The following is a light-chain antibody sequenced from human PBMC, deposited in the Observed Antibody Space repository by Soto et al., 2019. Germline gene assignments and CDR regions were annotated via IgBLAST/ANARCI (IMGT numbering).Light chain of an antibody. CDR3: QQYDSYPLT. CDR2: KAS. V-gene: IGKV1-5*03. CDR1: QSISSW. J-gene: IGKJ4*01. Sequence: DIQMTQSPSTLSATVGDRVTITCLASQSISSWLAWYQQKPGKAPKLLIYKASSLESGVPSRFSGSGSGTEFSLTFSSLQPDDFATYYCQQYDSYPLTFGGGTKVEIK.